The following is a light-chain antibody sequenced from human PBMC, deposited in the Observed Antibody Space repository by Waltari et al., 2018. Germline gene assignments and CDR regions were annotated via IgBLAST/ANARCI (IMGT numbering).Light chain of an antibody. J-gene: IGLJ2*01. V-gene: IGLV2-8*01. CDR3: SSYRGDDNWV. Sequence: QSALTQPPSASGSPGQSVPISCTGTRSDVGGHNRVSWYQQYPGSHPRLSISEVDKRPAGVPDRVSGSSPGNPASRTVSGLQAADESVYDCSSYRGDDNWVFGGGTKLTVL. CDR1: RSDVGGHNR. CDR2: EVD.